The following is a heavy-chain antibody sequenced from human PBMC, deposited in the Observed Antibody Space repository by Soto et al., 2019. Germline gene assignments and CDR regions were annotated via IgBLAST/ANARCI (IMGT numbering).Heavy chain of an antibody. J-gene: IGHJ6*02. V-gene: IGHV1-69*02. CDR2: VIPVLGVT. CDR3: ARRRYCGADCYSQYYYVMDI. CDR1: GDTFSSYT. Sequence: QVQLAQSGAELKKPGSSVKVSCRSGGDTFSSYTVSWVRQAPGQGLEWMGRVIPVLGVTDYARKFQGRVSITAEKSTSTAYLELRSLTSGDSGVYYCARRRYCGADCYSQYYYVMDIWGQGTTVIVSS. D-gene: IGHD2-21*02.